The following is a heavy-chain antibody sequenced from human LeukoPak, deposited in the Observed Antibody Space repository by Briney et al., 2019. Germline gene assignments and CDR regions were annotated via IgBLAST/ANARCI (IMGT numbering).Heavy chain of an antibody. CDR1: GYTFTSYA. V-gene: IGHV7-4-1*02. D-gene: IGHD2-2*01. Sequence: ASVKVSCKASGYTFTSYAMNWVRQPPGQGLEWMGWINTNTGNPTYAQGFTGRFVFSLDTSVSTAYPQISSLKAEDTAVYYCARDDVKLTSSFHPFDAFDVWGQGTLVTVSS. CDR2: INTNTGNP. CDR3: ARDDVKLTSSFHPFDAFDV. J-gene: IGHJ3*01.